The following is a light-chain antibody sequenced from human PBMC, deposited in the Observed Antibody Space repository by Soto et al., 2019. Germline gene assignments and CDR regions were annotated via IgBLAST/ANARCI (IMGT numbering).Light chain of an antibody. CDR1: KLEDKY. V-gene: IGLV3-1*01. Sequence: SYELTQPPSVSVSPGQTASITCSGDKLEDKYTCWYQQKPGQSPVLVIYQHTKRPSGIPERFSGSKSGNTATLTISGTQAMDEAAYYCQAWDSRTVVFGGGTKVTVL. J-gene: IGLJ2*01. CDR3: QAWDSRTVV. CDR2: QHT.